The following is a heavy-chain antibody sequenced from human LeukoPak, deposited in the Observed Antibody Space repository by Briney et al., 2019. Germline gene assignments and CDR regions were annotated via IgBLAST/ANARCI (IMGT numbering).Heavy chain of an antibody. CDR2: MSYDGGNK. V-gene: IGHV3-30*01. D-gene: IGHD6-13*01. CDR1: GFTFSSYA. J-gene: IGHJ3*02. CDR3: ARVKGSSRPEWEDAFDI. Sequence: QPGGSLRLSCAASGFTFSSYAMHWVRQAPGKGLEWMAAMSYDGGNKYYADSAKGRFTISRDNSKNTLYLEMNSLRADDTAVYYCARVKGSSRPEWEDAFDIWGQGTMVTVSS.